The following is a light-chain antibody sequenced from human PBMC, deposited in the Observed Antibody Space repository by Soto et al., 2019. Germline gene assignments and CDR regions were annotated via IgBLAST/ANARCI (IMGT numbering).Light chain of an antibody. V-gene: IGLV2-23*02. Sequence: QSALTQPASVSGSPGQSITISCTGTSSDFGNYNLVSWYQQHPGKVPKLILFEVNKRPSGVSGRFSGSKSGNTASLTISGLQTEDEADYYCNSYVAGSNVFGTGTKVTV. CDR2: EVN. CDR3: NSYVAGSNV. CDR1: SSDFGNYNL. J-gene: IGLJ1*01.